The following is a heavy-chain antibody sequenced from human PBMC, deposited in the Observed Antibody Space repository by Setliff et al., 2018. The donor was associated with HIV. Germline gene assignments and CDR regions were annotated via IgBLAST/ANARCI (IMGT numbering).Heavy chain of an antibody. CDR3: ARHVGDDYDSHAV. V-gene: IGHV4-59*08. Sequence: PSETLSLTCTVSGGSISNYYWSWIRQSPEKGLEWIGYIHYSGSTNYNPSLKSRVTISLDTSKNQFSLNLSSVTAADTAVYYCARHVGDDYDSHAVWGKGTTVTVSS. CDR1: GGSISNYY. D-gene: IGHD3-22*01. CDR2: IHYSGST. J-gene: IGHJ6*04.